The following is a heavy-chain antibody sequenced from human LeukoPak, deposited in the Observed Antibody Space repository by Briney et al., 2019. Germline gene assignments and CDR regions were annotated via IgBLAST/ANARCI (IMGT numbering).Heavy chain of an antibody. V-gene: IGHV3-23*01. CDR1: GFTFDSYA. CDR2: ISGSGTST. J-gene: IGHJ6*02. CDR3: AKGVVSGWFRPSGMDV. D-gene: IGHD6-19*01. Sequence: GGSLRLSCAASGFTFDSYALNWVRQPPGKGLEWVSAISGSGTSTYYADSVKGWFTVSRDNSKNTLQLQMNSLRAEDTAIYYCAKGVVSGWFRPSGMDVWGQGTTVTVSS.